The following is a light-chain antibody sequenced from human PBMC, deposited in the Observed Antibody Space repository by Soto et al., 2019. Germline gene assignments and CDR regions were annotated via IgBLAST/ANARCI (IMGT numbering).Light chain of an antibody. J-gene: IGLJ1*01. CDR3: SSYAGSNNV. CDR2: EVS. Sequence: QSVLTQPPSASGSPGQSVTISCTGTSSDVGGYNYVSWYQQHPGKAPKLMIYEVSKRPSGVPDRFSGSKSGNTASLTVSGLQADDEDDYYCSSYAGSNNVFGTGTKLTVL. V-gene: IGLV2-8*01. CDR1: SSDVGGYNY.